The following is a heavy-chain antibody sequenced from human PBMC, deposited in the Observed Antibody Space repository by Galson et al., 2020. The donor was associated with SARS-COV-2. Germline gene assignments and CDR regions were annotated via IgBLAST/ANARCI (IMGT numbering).Heavy chain of an antibody. Sequence: GGSLRLSCTTSGFTFGVYSMSWVRQAPGKGLEWVGFIRSKAYGGTTEYAASVKGRFTISRDDSKSIAYLQMNSLKTEDTARYYCTIAFVQRFVGHVFDMWGQGTMVTVSS. V-gene: IGHV3-49*04. CDR1: GFTFGVYS. J-gene: IGHJ3*02. CDR2: IRSKAYGGTT. CDR3: TIAFVQRFVGHVFDM. D-gene: IGHD3-16*01.